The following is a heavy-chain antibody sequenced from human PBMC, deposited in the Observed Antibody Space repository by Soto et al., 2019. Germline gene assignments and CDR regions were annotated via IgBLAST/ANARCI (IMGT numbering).Heavy chain of an antibody. V-gene: IGHV3-30-3*01. CDR2: ISYDGSNK. J-gene: IGHJ4*02. CDR1: GFTFSSYA. Sequence: GGSLRLSCAASGFTFSSYAMHWVRQAPGKGLEWVAVISYDGSNKYYADSVKGRFTISRENSKNTLYLQMNSLRAEDTAVYYCAREKQWLVPVDYWGQGTLVTVSS. D-gene: IGHD6-19*01. CDR3: AREKQWLVPVDY.